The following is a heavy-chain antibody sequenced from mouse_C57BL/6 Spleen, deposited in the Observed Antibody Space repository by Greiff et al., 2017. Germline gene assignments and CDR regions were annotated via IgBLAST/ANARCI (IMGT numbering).Heavy chain of an antibody. CDR3: ARSGMGGAMDY. Sequence: VQLQQPGAELVKPGASVKLSCKASGYTFTSYWMHWVKQRPGQGLEWIGVIHPNSGSTNYNEKFKGKATLTVDKSSSTAYMQLSSLTSEDSAVYDCARSGMGGAMDYWGQGTSVTVSS. J-gene: IGHJ4*01. V-gene: IGHV1-64*01. CDR1: GYTFTSYW. CDR2: IHPNSGST.